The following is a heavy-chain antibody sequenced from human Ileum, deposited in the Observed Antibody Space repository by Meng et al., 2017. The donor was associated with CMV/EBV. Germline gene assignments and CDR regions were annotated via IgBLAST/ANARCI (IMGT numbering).Heavy chain of an antibody. J-gene: IGHJ4*02. Sequence: SCKASGYSFTIYAIFWVRQAPGQRLGWLGWISGGNGKTRYSETFQDRLTVTRDTSATTAYTELSRLTSEDTAVYFCARDRGNFLLPFWGQGTLVTVSS. CDR1: GYSFTIYA. V-gene: IGHV1-3*01. D-gene: IGHD1-7*01. CDR2: ISGGNGKT. CDR3: ARDRGNFLLPF.